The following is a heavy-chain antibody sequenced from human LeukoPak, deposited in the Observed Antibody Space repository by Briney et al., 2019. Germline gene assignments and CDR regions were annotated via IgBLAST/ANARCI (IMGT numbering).Heavy chain of an antibody. CDR1: GFTFSSYE. D-gene: IGHD3-3*01. J-gene: IGHJ4*02. CDR2: ISGSGSTI. Sequence: PGGSLRLSCAASGFTFSSYEMNWVRQAPGKGLEWVSYISGSGSTIYYADSVKGRFTISRDNAKNSLYLQMNSLRAEDTAVYYCARDTSNSHYDFWSGYYTGFDYWGQGTLVTVSS. CDR3: ARDTSNSHYDFWSGYYTGFDY. V-gene: IGHV3-48*03.